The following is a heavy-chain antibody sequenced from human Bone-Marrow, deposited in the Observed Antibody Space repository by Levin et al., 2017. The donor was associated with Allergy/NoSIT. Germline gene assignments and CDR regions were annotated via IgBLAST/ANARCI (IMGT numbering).Heavy chain of an antibody. V-gene: IGHV4-4*02. J-gene: IGHJ6*02. Sequence: TASETLSLTCTVSSASIISDNWWSWVRQAPEKPLEWIGEIHHSGRTRNSPALKSRVTTSVDKSKNQFSLNLTSVTAADTAVYYCVRRDNVPIPGDIGVALILDVWGQGTTVTVSS. CDR3: VRRDNVPIPGDIGVALILDV. D-gene: IGHD2-2*02. CDR1: SASIISDNW. CDR2: IHHSGRT.